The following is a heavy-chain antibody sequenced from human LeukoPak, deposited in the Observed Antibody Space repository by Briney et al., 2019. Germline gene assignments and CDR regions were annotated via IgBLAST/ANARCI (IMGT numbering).Heavy chain of an antibody. J-gene: IGHJ6*04. CDR1: GYSISSGYY. CDR3: ARDYGSGSSYDYFYYALDV. CDR2: IYHSGST. Sequence: SETLSLTCAVSGYSISSGYYWDWIRQPPGEGLEWIGSIYHSGSTYYNPSLKSRVTISIDTSKNEFSLRLSSVTAADTAVYYCARDYGSGSSYDYFYYALDVWGKGTTVTVSS. D-gene: IGHD3-10*01. V-gene: IGHV4-38-2*02.